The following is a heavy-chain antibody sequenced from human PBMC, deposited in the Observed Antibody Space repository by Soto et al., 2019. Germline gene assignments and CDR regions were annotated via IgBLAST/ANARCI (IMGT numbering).Heavy chain of an antibody. D-gene: IGHD1-26*01. J-gene: IGHJ4*01. V-gene: IGHV3-48*04. CDR2: ISDSSSTI. Sequence: EVQLVESGGGLVQPGGSLRLSCVASGFTFNSHTMNWVRQAPGKGLEWLSYISDSSSTIYYADSVKGRFTISRDNAKNSLYLQMNSLRADDTAVYYCVREVGASGYSGHGTLVTVSS. CDR3: VREVGASGY. CDR1: GFTFNSHT.